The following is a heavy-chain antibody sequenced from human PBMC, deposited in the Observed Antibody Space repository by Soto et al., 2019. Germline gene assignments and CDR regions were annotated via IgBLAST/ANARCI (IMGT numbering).Heavy chain of an antibody. Sequence: VQLVESGGGVVQPGRSLRLSCAASGFTFSDYAMHWVRQAPGKGLEWVAVVSHDGRNTHYADSVKGRFTISRDSSKKRVSLEMTSLRAEDTAVYYCAKGGRQWLVTSDVTYWGQGALVTVSS. CDR1: GFTFSDYA. CDR2: VSHDGRNT. J-gene: IGHJ4*02. V-gene: IGHV3-30*18. CDR3: AKGGRQWLVTSDVTY. D-gene: IGHD6-19*01.